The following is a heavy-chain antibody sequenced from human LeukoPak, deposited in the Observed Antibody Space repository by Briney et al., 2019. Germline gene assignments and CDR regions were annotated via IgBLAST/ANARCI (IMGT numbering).Heavy chain of an antibody. V-gene: IGHV3-33*01. CDR2: IWYDGSNK. Sequence: GGSLRLSCAASGFTFSSYGMHWVRQAPGRGLEWVAVIWYDGSNKYYADSVKGRFTISRDNAKNSLYLQMNSLRAEDTAVYYCARSSNVISIDDAFDIWGQGTMVTVSS. CDR1: GFTFSSYG. CDR3: ARSSNVISIDDAFDI. J-gene: IGHJ3*02. D-gene: IGHD6-6*01.